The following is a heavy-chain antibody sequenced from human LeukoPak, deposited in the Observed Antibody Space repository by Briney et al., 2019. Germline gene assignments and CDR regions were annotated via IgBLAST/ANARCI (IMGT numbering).Heavy chain of an antibody. CDR1: GGSISSGGYY. J-gene: IGHJ4*02. V-gene: IGHV4-31*03. CDR3: ARDTTLDH. Sequence: ASETLSLTCTVSGGSISSGGYYWSWIRQHPGKGLEWIGNIYYSGSTHYNPSLKSRITISVGTSKNQFSLKLSSVTAADTAVYYCARDTTLDHWGQGTLVTVPS. D-gene: IGHD1-1*01. CDR2: IYYSGST.